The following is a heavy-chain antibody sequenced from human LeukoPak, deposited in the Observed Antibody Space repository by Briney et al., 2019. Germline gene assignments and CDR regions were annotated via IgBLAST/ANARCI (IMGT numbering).Heavy chain of an antibody. CDR1: GGSFSAYY. CDR3: ARWVVAADYYYYMDV. CDR2: INLSGST. J-gene: IGHJ6*03. V-gene: IGHV4-34*01. Sequence: PSETLSLTCAVYGGSFSAYYWSWIRQPPGKGPEWIGEINLSGSTNYNPSLKSRVTISVDTSKNQFSLKLTSVTAADTAVYYCARWVVAADYYYYMDVWGKGTTVTVSS. D-gene: IGHD2-15*01.